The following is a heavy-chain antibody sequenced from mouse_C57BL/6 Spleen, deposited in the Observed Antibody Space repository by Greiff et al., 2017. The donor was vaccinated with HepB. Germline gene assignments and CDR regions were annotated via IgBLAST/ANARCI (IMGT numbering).Heavy chain of an antibody. CDR1: GFNITDYY. J-gene: IGHJ4*01. CDR2: IDPEDGDT. V-gene: IGHV14-1*01. D-gene: IGHD1-1*01. Sequence: EVKLQESGAELVRPGASVKLSCTASGFNITDYYMHWVKQRPEQGLEWIGRIDPEDGDTEYAPKFQGKATMTADTSSNTAYLQLSSLTSEDTAVYYCTTDTTDYYAMDYWGQGTSVTVSS. CDR3: TTDTTDYYAMDY.